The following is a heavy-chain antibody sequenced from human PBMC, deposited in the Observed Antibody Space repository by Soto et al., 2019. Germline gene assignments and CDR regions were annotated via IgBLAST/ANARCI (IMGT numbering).Heavy chain of an antibody. J-gene: IGHJ4*02. Sequence: PGCSLRLSCAASGYTFSSYGMNVVRQTPGKGLEWVSYISIRSTNIHYADSVKGRFTISRDNAKNSLYLQMNSLGAEDTAVYYCARGAAGNAYFWGQGIPVTVSS. D-gene: IGHD6-13*01. CDR2: ISIRSTNI. V-gene: IGHV3-48*01. CDR3: ARGAAGNAYF. CDR1: GYTFSSYG.